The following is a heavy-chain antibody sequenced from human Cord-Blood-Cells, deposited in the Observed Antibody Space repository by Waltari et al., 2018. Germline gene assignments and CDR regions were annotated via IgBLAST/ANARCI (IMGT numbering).Heavy chain of an antibody. CDR1: GYTLTELS. CDR3: ATARDPIMITFGGDAFDI. Sequence: QVQLVQSGAEVKKPGASVKVSCKVSGYTLTELSMHWVRQAPGKGLEWMGGFEPEDGKTIYAQKFQGRVTMTEDTSTDAAYMELSSLRSEDTAVYYCATARDPIMITFGGDAFDIWGQGTMVTVSS. CDR2: FEPEDGKT. D-gene: IGHD3-16*01. V-gene: IGHV1-24*01. J-gene: IGHJ3*02.